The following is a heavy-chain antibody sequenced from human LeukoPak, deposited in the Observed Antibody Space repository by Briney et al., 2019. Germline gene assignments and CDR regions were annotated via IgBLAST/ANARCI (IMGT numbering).Heavy chain of an antibody. CDR3: ARAYYDSSGYYSFVDYYYYYMDV. J-gene: IGHJ6*03. CDR2: ISAYNGNT. V-gene: IGHV1-18*01. D-gene: IGHD3-22*01. Sequence: ASVKVSCKASGYTFTSYGISWVRQAPGHGLEWMGWISAYNGNTNYAQKLQGRVTMTTDTSTSTAYMELRSLRSDDTAVYYCARAYYDSSGYYSFVDYYYYYMDVWGKGTTVTISS. CDR1: GYTFTSYG.